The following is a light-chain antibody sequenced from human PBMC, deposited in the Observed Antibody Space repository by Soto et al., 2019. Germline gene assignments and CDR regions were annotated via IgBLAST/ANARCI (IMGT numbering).Light chain of an antibody. CDR1: QSVSSY. CDR3: QQRSN. Sequence: EIVVTQSPATLSLSPGERATLSCRASQSVSSYLAWYQQKPGQAPRLLIHEASNRATGIPARFSGSGSGTDFPLTISSLEPEDVAVYYCQQRSNFGGGTKVEIQ. V-gene: IGKV3-11*01. J-gene: IGKJ4*01. CDR2: EAS.